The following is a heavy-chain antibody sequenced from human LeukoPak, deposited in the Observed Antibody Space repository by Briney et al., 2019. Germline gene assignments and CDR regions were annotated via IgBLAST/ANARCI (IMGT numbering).Heavy chain of an antibody. CDR1: GFTFSSYG. Sequence: PGKSLRLSCAASGFTFSSYGMHWVRQAPGKGLEWVAVITDDGNNDYYADSVKGRFIMSRDSSKNTLYLQMNSLRAEDSAVYYCAKASVSGSHWLAYYFDYWGQGTLVTVSS. CDR2: ITDDGNND. CDR3: AKASVSGSHWLAYYFDY. V-gene: IGHV3-30*18. D-gene: IGHD6-19*01. J-gene: IGHJ4*02.